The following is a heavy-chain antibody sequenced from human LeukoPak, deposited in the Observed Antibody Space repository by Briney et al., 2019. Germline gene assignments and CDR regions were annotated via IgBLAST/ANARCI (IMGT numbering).Heavy chain of an antibody. D-gene: IGHD3-3*01. CDR2: IYYSGST. V-gene: IGHV4-30-4*01. CDR3: ARNLHTIFGVVIINYFDY. Sequence: MSSETLSLTCTVSGGSISSGDYSWSWIRQPPGKGLEWIGYIYYSGSTYYNPSLKSRVTISVDTSKNQFSLKLSSVTAADTAVYYCARNLHTIFGVVIINYFDYWGQGTLVTVSS. J-gene: IGHJ4*02. CDR1: GGSISSGDYS.